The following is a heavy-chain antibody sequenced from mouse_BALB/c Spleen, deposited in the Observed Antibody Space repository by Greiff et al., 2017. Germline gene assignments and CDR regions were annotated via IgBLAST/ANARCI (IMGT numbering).Heavy chain of an antibody. CDR1: GYTFTSYW. CDR2: IYPGDGDT. J-gene: IGHJ3*01. Sequence: LVESGAELARPGASVKLSCKASGYTFTSYWMQWVKQRPGQGLEWIGAIYPGDGDTRYTQKFKGKATLTADKSSSTAYMQLSSLASEDSAVYYCARGDSSGYWFAYWGQGTLVTVSA. V-gene: IGHV1-87*01. D-gene: IGHD3-2*01. CDR3: ARGDSSGYWFAY.